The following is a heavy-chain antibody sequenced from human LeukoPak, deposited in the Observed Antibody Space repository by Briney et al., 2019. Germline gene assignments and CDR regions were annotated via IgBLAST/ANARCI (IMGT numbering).Heavy chain of an antibody. Sequence: GGSLRLSCAASGFTFSSYAMSWARQAPGKGLEWVSAISGSGGSTYYADSVKGRFTISRDNSKNTPYLQMNSLRAEDTAVYYCAKQWELYYFDYWGQGTLVTVSS. J-gene: IGHJ4*02. CDR2: ISGSGGST. D-gene: IGHD1-26*01. CDR3: AKQWELYYFDY. V-gene: IGHV3-23*01. CDR1: GFTFSSYA.